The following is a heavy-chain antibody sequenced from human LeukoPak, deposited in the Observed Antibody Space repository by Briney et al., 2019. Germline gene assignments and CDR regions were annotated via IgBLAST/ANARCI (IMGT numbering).Heavy chain of an antibody. V-gene: IGHV3-30*04. J-gene: IGHJ6*02. Sequence: GGSLRLSCAASGFTFSSYAMHWVRQAPGKGLEWVAVISYDGSNKYYADSVRGRFSISRDSSKNTVYLQMNSLRDEDTAVYYCARARPWDSSRSYYFGMGVWGHGTTVTVSS. D-gene: IGHD3-22*01. CDR2: ISYDGSNK. CDR3: ARARPWDSSRSYYFGMGV. CDR1: GFTFSSYA.